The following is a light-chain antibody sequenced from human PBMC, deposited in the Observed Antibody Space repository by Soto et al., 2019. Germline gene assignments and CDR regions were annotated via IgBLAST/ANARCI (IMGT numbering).Light chain of an antibody. V-gene: IGKV3-15*01. CDR3: QQYNNWPRT. CDR1: QSVRSN. J-gene: IGKJ1*01. Sequence: ETVMTQSPGTLSVSPGERVTLSCRASQSVRSNLAWYQQKPGQAPRLLIYGASTRATGIPARFSGSGSGTEFTLTISSLQSEDFAVYYCQQYNNWPRTFGQGTKVDIK. CDR2: GAS.